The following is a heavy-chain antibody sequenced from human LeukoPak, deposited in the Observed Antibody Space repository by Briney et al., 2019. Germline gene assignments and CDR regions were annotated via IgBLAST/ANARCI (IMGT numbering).Heavy chain of an antibody. CDR1: GFTFSSYW. V-gene: IGHV3-74*01. J-gene: IGHJ6*02. CDR3: TRDLMDYDVSSGLHHYYMDV. Sequence: GGSLRLSCVASGFTFSSYWMHWVRQDPRKGLVWVSRINGDGRNINYADSVRGRFTISRDNAKNTLYLQMNTLRVEDTAVYYCTRDLMDYDVSSGLHHYYMDVWGQGTTVTVSS. D-gene: IGHD3-9*01. CDR2: INGDGRNI.